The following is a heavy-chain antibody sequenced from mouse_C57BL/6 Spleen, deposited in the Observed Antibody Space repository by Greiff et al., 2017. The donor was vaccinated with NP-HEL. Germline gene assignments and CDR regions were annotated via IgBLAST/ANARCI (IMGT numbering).Heavy chain of an antibody. CDR2: IYPGDGDT. D-gene: IGHD2-1*01. CDR3: AREVIYYGNRYFDV. J-gene: IGHJ1*03. CDR1: GYAFSSSW. Sequence: QVQLQQSGPELVKPGASVKISCKASGYAFSSSWMNWVKQRPGKGLEWIGRIYPGDGDTNYNGKFKGKATLTADKSSSTAYMQLSSLTSEDSAVYFCAREVIYYGNRYFDVWGTGTTVTVSS. V-gene: IGHV1-82*01.